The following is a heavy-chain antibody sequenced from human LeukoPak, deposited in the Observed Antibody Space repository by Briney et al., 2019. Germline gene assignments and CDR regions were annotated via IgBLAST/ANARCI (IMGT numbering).Heavy chain of an antibody. Sequence: GGSLRLSCAASRFTFSSYAMHSVRQAPGKGLEYVSAISSNGGSTYYANSVKGRFTISRDNSKNTLYLQMGSLRAEDMAVYYCARDIISGWPYYFDYWGQGNLVTVSS. CDR2: ISSNGGST. D-gene: IGHD6-19*01. CDR3: ARDIISGWPYYFDY. CDR1: RFTFSSYA. V-gene: IGHV3-64*01. J-gene: IGHJ4*02.